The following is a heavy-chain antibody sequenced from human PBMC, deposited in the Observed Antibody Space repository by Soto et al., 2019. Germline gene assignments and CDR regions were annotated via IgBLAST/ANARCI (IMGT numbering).Heavy chain of an antibody. J-gene: IGHJ4*02. D-gene: IGHD3-22*01. CDR1: GFTFSSYG. CDR3: AKDTNDSSGYPSDY. V-gene: IGHV3-30*18. Sequence: LRLSCAASGFTFSSYGMHWVRQAPGKGLEWVAVISYDGSNKYYADSVKGRFTISRDNSKNTLYLQMNSLRAEDTAVYYCAKDTNDSSGYPSDYWGQGTLVTVSS. CDR2: ISYDGSNK.